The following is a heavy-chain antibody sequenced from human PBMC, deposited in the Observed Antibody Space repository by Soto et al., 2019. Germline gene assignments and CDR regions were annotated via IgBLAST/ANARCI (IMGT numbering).Heavy chain of an antibody. Sequence: EVQLVESGGGLVKPGGSLRLSCAASGFTFSLYSMIWVRQAPGKGLEWVSSISSSSTYIYYADSLKGRFTISRDNAKNSLYLQMNSLRAEGTAVYYCVRARATDSRPDYWGQGTLVTVSS. CDR1: GFTFSLYS. CDR2: ISSSSTYI. D-gene: IGHD3-22*01. J-gene: IGHJ4*02. CDR3: VRARATDSRPDY. V-gene: IGHV3-21*01.